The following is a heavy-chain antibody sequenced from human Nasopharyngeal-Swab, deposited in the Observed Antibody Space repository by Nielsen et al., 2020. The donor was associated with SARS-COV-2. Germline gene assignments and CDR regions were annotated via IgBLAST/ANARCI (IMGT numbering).Heavy chain of an antibody. CDR1: GFTFSSYA. D-gene: IGHD3-10*01. Sequence: GESLKISCAASGFTFSSYAMHWVRQAPGKGLEWVAAISYDGSNKYYADSVKGRFTISRDNSKNTLYLQMNSLRAEDTAVYYCARGPAALWFGNYYFDYWGQGTLVTVSS. CDR3: ARGPAALWFGNYYFDY. CDR2: ISYDGSNK. V-gene: IGHV3-30-3*01. J-gene: IGHJ4*02.